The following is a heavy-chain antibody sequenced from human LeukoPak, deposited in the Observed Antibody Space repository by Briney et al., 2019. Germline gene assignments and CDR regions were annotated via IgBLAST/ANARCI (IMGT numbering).Heavy chain of an antibody. D-gene: IGHD2-15*01. CDR2: IRYDGSNK. J-gene: IGHJ4*02. Sequence: PGGSLRLSCAASGFTFSGYGMHWVRQAPGKGLEWVTVIRYDGSNKYYADSVKGRFTISRDNFKNTLYLQMNSLRAEDTAVYYCAKDSDIVVVVAAVLGPYWGQGTLVTVSS. CDR3: AKDSDIVVVVAAVLGPY. V-gene: IGHV3-30*02. CDR1: GFTFSGYG.